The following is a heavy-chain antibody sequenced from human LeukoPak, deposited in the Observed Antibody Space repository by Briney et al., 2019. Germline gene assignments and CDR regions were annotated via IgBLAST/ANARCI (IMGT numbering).Heavy chain of an antibody. J-gene: IGHJ4*02. Sequence: GGSLRLSCEAAGFAFKTYSMHWVHQAPGKGLEWVAAIWPDGSNEYYANSVKGRFFISRDNSKNTLYLQMNSLRVDDTAVYYCARELAVWGQGTLVTVSS. CDR2: IWPDGSNE. CDR1: GFAFKTYS. CDR3: ARELAV. V-gene: IGHV3-33*01.